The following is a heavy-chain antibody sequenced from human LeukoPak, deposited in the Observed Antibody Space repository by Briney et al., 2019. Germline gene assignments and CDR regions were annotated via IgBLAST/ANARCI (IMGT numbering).Heavy chain of an antibody. CDR2: IIPILGIA. D-gene: IGHD3-10*01. J-gene: IGHJ4*02. Sequence: ASVKVSCKASGGTFISYAISWVRQAPGQGLEWMGRIIPILGIANYAQKFQGRVTITADKSTSTAYMELSSLRSEDTAVYYCAKGNVGYYGSGDDYWGQGTLVTVSS. CDR3: AKGNVGYYGSGDDY. V-gene: IGHV1-69*04. CDR1: GGTFISYA.